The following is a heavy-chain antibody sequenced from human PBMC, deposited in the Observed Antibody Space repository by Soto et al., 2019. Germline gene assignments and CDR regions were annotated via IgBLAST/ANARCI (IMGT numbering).Heavy chain of an antibody. CDR3: ARSLTEGYCTITGCYTRPLYGMDV. J-gene: IGHJ6*02. Sequence: QEQLVQSGAEVKKPGASVKVSCKASGYTFSGYYIHWLRQAPGQGLEWMGWINPNSGGTNYAQKFQGRVTVTRDTPTSTAYMELSRLTSDDTAVYYCARSLTEGYCTITGCYTRPLYGMDVWSQGTTVTVSS. CDR1: GYTFSGYY. V-gene: IGHV1-2*02. D-gene: IGHD2-2*02. CDR2: INPNSGGT.